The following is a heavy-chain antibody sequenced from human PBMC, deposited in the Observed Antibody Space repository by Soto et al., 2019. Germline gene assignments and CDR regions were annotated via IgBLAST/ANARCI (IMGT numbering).Heavy chain of an antibody. CDR3: ARGVDTRPQNFDY. CDR1: GYTFTSYA. CDR2: ISAYNGNT. J-gene: IGHJ4*02. V-gene: IGHV1-18*01. Sequence: ASVKVSCKASGYTFTSYAMHWVRQAPGQRLEWMGWISAYNGNTNYAQKLQGRVTMTTDTSTSTAYMELRSLRSDDTAVYYCARGVDTRPQNFDYWGQGTPVTVSS. D-gene: IGHD5-18*01.